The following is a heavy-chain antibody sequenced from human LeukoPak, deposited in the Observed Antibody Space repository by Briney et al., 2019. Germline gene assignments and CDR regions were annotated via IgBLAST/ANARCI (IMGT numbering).Heavy chain of an antibody. CDR2: INPSGGST. V-gene: IGHV1-46*01. D-gene: IGHD6-19*01. CDR3: ARAVAGWYYFDY. Sequence: ASVKVSCKASGFTFTSHCMHWVRQAPGQGLEWMGIINPSGGSTSYAQKFQGRVTMTRDTSTSTVYMELSSLRSEDTAVYYCARAVAGWYYFDYWGQGTLVTVSS. CDR1: GFTFTSHC. J-gene: IGHJ4*02.